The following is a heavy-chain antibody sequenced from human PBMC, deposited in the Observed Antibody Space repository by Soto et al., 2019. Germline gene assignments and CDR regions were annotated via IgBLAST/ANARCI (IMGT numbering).Heavy chain of an antibody. CDR3: AHRRSSGGHCSSTSCYLGYFQH. Sequence: SGPTLVKPTQTLTLTCTFSGFSLSTSGVGVGWIRQPPGKALEWLALIYWDDDKRYSPSLKSRLTITKDTSKNQVVLTMTNMDPVDTATYYCAHRRSSGGHCSSTSCYLGYFQHWGQGTLVTVSS. CDR1: GFSLSTSGVG. V-gene: IGHV2-5*02. D-gene: IGHD2-2*01. J-gene: IGHJ1*01. CDR2: IYWDDDK.